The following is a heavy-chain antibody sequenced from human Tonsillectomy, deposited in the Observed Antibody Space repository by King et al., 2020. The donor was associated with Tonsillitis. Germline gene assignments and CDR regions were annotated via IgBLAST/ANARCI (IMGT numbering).Heavy chain of an antibody. V-gene: IGHV3-7*01. CDR3: ARESIRYYYGSGSYETHFDY. CDR2: IKQDGSEK. D-gene: IGHD3-10*01. Sequence: VQLVESGGGLVQPGGSLRLSCAASGFTFSSYWMSWVRQAPGKGLEWVANIKQDGSEKYYVDSVKGRFTISRDNAKNSLYLQMNSLRVEDTAVYYCARESIRYYYGSGSYETHFDYWGQETLVTVSS. CDR1: GFTFSSYW. J-gene: IGHJ4*02.